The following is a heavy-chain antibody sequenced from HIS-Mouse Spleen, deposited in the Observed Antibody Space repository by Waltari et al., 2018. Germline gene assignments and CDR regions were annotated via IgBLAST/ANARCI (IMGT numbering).Heavy chain of an antibody. CDR3: ARVRTGDPSYWYFDL. V-gene: IGHV4-34*01. CDR2: INHSGST. J-gene: IGHJ2*01. D-gene: IGHD7-27*01. Sequence: QVQLQQWGAGLLKPSETLSLTCAVYGWSFSGYDWSWLRQPPGKGLEWIGEINHSGSTNYNPSLKSRVTISVDTSKNQFSLKLSSVTAADTAVYYCARVRTGDPSYWYFDLWGRGTLVTVSS. CDR1: GWSFSGYD.